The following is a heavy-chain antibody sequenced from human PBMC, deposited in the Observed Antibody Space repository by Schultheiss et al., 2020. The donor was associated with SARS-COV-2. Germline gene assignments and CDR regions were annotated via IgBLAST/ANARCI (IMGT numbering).Heavy chain of an antibody. CDR1: GFTFSSYD. CDR2: IGTAGDT. CDR3: ARDRGVLTTFNWYFDI. J-gene: IGHJ2*01. V-gene: IGHV3-13*01. Sequence: GESLKISCAASGFTFSSYDMHWVRQATGKGLEWVSAIGTAGDTYYPGSVKGRFTISRDNSKNTLFLQMNSLRAEDTAVYYCARDRGVLTTFNWYFDIWGRGTLVTVSS. D-gene: IGHD3-10*01.